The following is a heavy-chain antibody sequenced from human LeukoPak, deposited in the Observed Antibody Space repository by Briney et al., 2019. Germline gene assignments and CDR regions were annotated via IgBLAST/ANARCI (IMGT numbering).Heavy chain of an antibody. J-gene: IGHJ5*02. CDR3: AKGQGSSWPNNWFDP. CDR2: ISWNSGSI. CDR1: GFTFDDYA. V-gene: IGHV3-9*01. Sequence: PGGSLRLSCAASGFTFDDYAMHWVRQAPGKGLEWVSGISWNSGSIGYADSVKGRFTISRDNAKNSLYLQMNSLRAEDTALYYCAKGQGSSWPNNWFDPWGQGTLVTVSS. D-gene: IGHD6-13*01.